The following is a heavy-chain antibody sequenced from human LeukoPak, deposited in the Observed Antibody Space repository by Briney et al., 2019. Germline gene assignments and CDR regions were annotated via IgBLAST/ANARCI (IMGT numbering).Heavy chain of an antibody. Sequence: GGSLRLSCAASGFTFSSYSMNWVRQAPGKGLEWVSSISSSSSYIYYADSVKGRFTISRDNAKNSLYLQMNSLRAEDTAVYYCARVRVDTAMVIGSERMGATRGMSDWGQGTLVTVSS. J-gene: IGHJ4*02. D-gene: IGHD5-18*01. CDR1: GFTFSSYS. V-gene: IGHV3-21*01. CDR2: ISSSSSYI. CDR3: ARVRVDTAMVIGSERMGATRGMSD.